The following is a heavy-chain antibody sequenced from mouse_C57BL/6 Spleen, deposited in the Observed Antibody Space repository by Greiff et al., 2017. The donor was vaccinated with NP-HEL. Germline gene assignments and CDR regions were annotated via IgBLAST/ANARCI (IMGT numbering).Heavy chain of an antibody. CDR3: AREGLTTASYWYFDV. Sequence: EVNVVESGGGLVKPGGSLKLSCAASGFTFSSYAMSWVRQTPEKRLEWVATISDGGSYTYYPDNVKGRFTISRDNAKNNLYLQMSHLKSEDTAMYYCAREGLTTASYWYFDVWGTGTTVTVSS. J-gene: IGHJ1*03. V-gene: IGHV5-4*01. CDR1: GFTFSSYA. CDR2: ISDGGSYT. D-gene: IGHD1-2*01.